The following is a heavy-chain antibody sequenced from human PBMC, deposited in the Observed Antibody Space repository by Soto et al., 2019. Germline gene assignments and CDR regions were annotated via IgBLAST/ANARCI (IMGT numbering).Heavy chain of an antibody. CDR3: ARGYSGDEGSY. V-gene: IGHV3-30*03. J-gene: IGHJ4*02. CDR2: ISYDGNVK. D-gene: IGHD5-12*01. Sequence: SLRLSCAASGFTFSSYGMHWVRQAPGKGLEWVAIISYDGNVKYFIDSVKGRFTISRDDSKNTVYLQMNSLRPEDTAVYFCARGYSGDEGSYWGQGT. CDR1: GFTFSSYG.